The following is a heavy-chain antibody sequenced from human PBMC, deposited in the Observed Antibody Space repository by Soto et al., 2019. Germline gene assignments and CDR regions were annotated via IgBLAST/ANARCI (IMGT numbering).Heavy chain of an antibody. Sequence: TSETLSLTCTVSGGSISSGGYYWSWIRQHPGKGLEWIGYIYYSGSTYYNPALKSRVTISVDTSKNQFSLKLSSVTAADTAVYYCARTGTESGDYYFDYWGQGTLVTVS. V-gene: IGHV4-31*03. CDR2: IYYSGST. J-gene: IGHJ4*02. D-gene: IGHD4-17*01. CDR3: ARTGTESGDYYFDY. CDR1: GGSISSGGYY.